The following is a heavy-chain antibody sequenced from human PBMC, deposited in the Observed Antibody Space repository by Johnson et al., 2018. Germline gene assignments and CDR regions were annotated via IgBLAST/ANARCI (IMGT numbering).Heavy chain of an antibody. CDR1: GLTVSNSY. D-gene: IGHD5-24*01. CDR3: ARERLARDNYFYYHMDV. V-gene: IGHV3-13*01. Sequence: VQLQESGGGLIQPGGTLRLSCAASGLTVSNSYMTWVRQAPGKGLEWVSAIGTIDDTYYSDSVKGRFTISREDAKNSLYLQMNSLRDGDTAVYYCARERLARDNYFYYHMDVWGKGTTVSVSS. J-gene: IGHJ6*03. CDR2: IGTIDDT.